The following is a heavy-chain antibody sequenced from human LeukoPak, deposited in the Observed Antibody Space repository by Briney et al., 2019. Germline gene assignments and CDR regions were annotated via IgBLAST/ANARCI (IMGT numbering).Heavy chain of an antibody. D-gene: IGHD3-22*01. CDR3: ARLYYDSSGQYYFDY. Sequence: SETLSLTCTVSGGSTSNYYWSWIRQPPGKGLEWIGYIYYSGSTNYNPSLKSRVTISVDTSKNQFSLKLSSVTAADAAMYYCARLYYDSSGQYYFDYWGQGTLVTVSS. V-gene: IGHV4-59*01. CDR1: GGSTSNYY. J-gene: IGHJ4*02. CDR2: IYYSGST.